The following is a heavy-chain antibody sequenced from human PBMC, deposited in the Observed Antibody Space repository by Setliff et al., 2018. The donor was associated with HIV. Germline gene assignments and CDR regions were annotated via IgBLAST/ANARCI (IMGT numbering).Heavy chain of an antibody. Sequence: PSETLSLTCAVSGGSISSGGYSWTWIRQPPGKGLEWIAYIFHSGRIYYNPTLKSRVTISVDKSKNHFSLKLTSVTAADTAVYYCARDSMKPREGGNSPYYFDSWGQGRLVTVSS. V-gene: IGHV4-30-2*01. CDR2: IFHSGRI. D-gene: IGHD1-26*01. J-gene: IGHJ4*02. CDR3: ARDSMKPREGGNSPYYFDS. CDR1: GGSISSGGYS.